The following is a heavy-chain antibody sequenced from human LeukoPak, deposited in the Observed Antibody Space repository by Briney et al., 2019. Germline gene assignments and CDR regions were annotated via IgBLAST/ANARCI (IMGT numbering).Heavy chain of an antibody. J-gene: IGHJ3*02. CDR3: AHYDSSGYHAFDI. V-gene: IGHV3-74*01. CDR2: INSDGGTT. Sequence: GGSLRLSCAASGFTFSSYWMHWVRHPPGKGLVWVSRINSDGGTTSYADSVKGRFTISRDNAKNTLYLQMNSLRAEDTAVYYCAHYDSSGYHAFDIWGQGTMVTVSS. D-gene: IGHD3-22*01. CDR1: GFTFSSYW.